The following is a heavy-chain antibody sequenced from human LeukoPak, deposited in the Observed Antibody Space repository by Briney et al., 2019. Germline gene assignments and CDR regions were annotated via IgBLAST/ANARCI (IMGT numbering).Heavy chain of an antibody. D-gene: IGHD3-9*01. CDR2: IYYSGST. CDR1: GGSISSYY. V-gene: IGHV4-59*01. Sequence: NPSETLSLTCTVSGGSISSYYWSWIRQPPGKGLEWIGYIYYSGSTNYNPSLKSRVTISVDTSKNQFSLKLSSVTAADTAVYYCARASGLRYFDWSVNWFDPWGQGTLVTVSS. CDR3: ARASGLRYFDWSVNWFDP. J-gene: IGHJ5*02.